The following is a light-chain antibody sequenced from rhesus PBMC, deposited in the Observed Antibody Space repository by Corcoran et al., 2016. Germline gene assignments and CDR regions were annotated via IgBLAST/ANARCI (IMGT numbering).Light chain of an antibody. Sequence: DIQMTQSPSSLSASVGDRVTITFRACANVNNYLNWSQQKPRKAPKLQIYKASTLQSGVPSRFSGSGSVTDYTFTISSLQHEDVATYDCQHGYGTPLTFGGGTKVELK. CDR3: QHGYGTPLT. V-gene: IGKV1-74*01. CDR2: KAS. CDR1: ANVNNY. J-gene: IGKJ4*01.